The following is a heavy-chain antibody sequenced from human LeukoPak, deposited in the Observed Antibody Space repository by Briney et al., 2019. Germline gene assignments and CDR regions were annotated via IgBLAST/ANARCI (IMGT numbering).Heavy chain of an antibody. V-gene: IGHV4-38-2*02. CDR2: IHHSGST. J-gene: IGHJ4*02. CDR3: ARVGIWGPTTPVDY. Sequence: SETLSLTCTVSGYSISSGYYWGWIRQPPGKGLEWIGTIHHSGSTYYNPSLKSRVTISADTSKNQLSLKLNYVTATDTAVYYCARVGIWGPTTPVDYWGQGTLVTVSS. D-gene: IGHD1-1*01. CDR1: GYSISSGYY.